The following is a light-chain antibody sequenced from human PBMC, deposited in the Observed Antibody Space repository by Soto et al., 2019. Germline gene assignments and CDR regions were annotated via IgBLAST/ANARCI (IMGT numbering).Light chain of an antibody. CDR3: QQRHNWPIT. V-gene: IGKV3-11*01. Sequence: ENVFTQSPATLSVSPVGRATLSCRASQSISDTLAWYQQKPGQAPRLLIFGASDRATGIPARFSGSGSGTDFTLTISGLEPADLGVYYCQQRHNWPITFGQGTRLEIK. CDR2: GAS. CDR1: QSISDT. J-gene: IGKJ5*01.